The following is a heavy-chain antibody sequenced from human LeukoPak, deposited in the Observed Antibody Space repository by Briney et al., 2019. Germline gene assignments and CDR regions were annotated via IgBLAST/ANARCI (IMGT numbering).Heavy chain of an antibody. J-gene: IGHJ4*02. Sequence: SETLSLTCTVSGGSISSYYWSWIRQPPGKGLEWIGYIYYSGSTNYNPSLKSRVTISVDTSKNQFSLKVRSVTAADTAVYFCGRGKSRGGHIDYWGQGTLVTVSS. CDR1: GGSISSYY. CDR3: GRGKSRGGHIDY. CDR2: IYYSGST. V-gene: IGHV4-59*08. D-gene: IGHD3-16*01.